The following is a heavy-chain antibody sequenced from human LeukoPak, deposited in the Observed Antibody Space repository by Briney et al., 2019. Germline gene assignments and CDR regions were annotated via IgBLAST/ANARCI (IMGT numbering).Heavy chain of an antibody. J-gene: IGHJ4*02. Sequence: PGGSLRLSCAASGFTFSSYSMNWVRQAPGKGLEWVSAISGSGGSTYYADSVKGQFTISRDNSKNTLYLQMNSLRAEDTAVYYCAKDQPYYDSSGYYLKWGQGTLVTVSS. V-gene: IGHV3-23*01. CDR2: ISGSGGST. CDR1: GFTFSSYS. D-gene: IGHD3-22*01. CDR3: AKDQPYYDSSGYYLK.